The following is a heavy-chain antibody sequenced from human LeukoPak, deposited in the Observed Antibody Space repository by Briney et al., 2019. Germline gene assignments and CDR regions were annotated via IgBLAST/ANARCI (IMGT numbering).Heavy chain of an antibody. Sequence: NPSQTLSLTCAVPGGSISSGGYSWSWIRQPPGKGLEWIGRIYTSGSTNYNPSLKSRVTMSVDTSKNQFSLKLNSVAAADTAIYYCARDSKQQLTNWFDPWGQGTLVTVSS. CDR1: GGSISSGGYS. CDR3: ARDSKQQLTNWFDP. D-gene: IGHD6-13*01. V-gene: IGHV4-61*02. J-gene: IGHJ5*02. CDR2: IYTSGST.